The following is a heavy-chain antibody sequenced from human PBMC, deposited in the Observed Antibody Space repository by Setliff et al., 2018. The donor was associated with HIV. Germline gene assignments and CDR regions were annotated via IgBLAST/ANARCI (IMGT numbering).Heavy chain of an antibody. J-gene: IGHJ4*02. V-gene: IGHV3-23*01. D-gene: IGHD5-12*01. CDR1: GFTFSSYA. CDR2: ISGSGGST. Sequence: PGGSLRLSCAASGFTFSSYAMSWVRQAPGKGLEWVSAISGSGGSTYYADSVKGRFTISRDNSNNTLFLHMDNLRAEDTAIYYCAKSDYNYNNLAGPNYFDFWGQGTLVTVSS. CDR3: AKSDYNYNNLAGPNYFDF.